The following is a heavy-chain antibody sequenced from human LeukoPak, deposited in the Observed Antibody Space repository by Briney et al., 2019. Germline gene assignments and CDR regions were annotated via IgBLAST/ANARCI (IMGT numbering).Heavy chain of an antibody. CDR3: ARLNSGSSVGLTFDY. V-gene: IGHV4-31*03. Sequence: PSQTLSLTCTVSGGSMSSGGYYWRWIRQHPGTGLEWIGYIYYSGSTYYNPSLKSRVTISVDTSKNHFSLKLSSVTAADTAVYYCARLNSGSSVGLTFDYWGQGTLVTVSS. D-gene: IGHD1-26*01. CDR1: GGSMSSGGYY. CDR2: IYYSGST. J-gene: IGHJ4*02.